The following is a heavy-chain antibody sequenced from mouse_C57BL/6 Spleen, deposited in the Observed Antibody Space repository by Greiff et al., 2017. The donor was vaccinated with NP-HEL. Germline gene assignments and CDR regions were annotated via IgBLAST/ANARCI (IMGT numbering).Heavy chain of an antibody. CDR3: ARKGIGYFDY. Sequence: QVQLKQSGAELVRRGTSVKMSCKASGYTFTNYWIGWAKQRPGHGLEWIGDIYPGGGYTNYNEKFKGKATLTADKSSSTAYMQFSSLTSEDSAIYYCARKGIGYFDYWGQGTTLTVSS. V-gene: IGHV1-63*01. CDR1: GYTFTNYW. J-gene: IGHJ2*01. CDR2: IYPGGGYT.